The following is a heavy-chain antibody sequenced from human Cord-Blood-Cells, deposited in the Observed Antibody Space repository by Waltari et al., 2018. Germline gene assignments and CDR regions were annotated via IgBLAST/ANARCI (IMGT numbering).Heavy chain of an antibody. CDR2: FDPEDGET. Sequence: QVQLVQSGAEVKKPGAPVKVSCKVSGYTLTELSMHWVRQAPGNGLEWMGGFDPEDGETIYAQKFQGRVTMTEDTSTDTAYMELSSLRSEDTAVYYCATSAARSYYFDYWGQGTLVTVSS. CDR3: ATSAARSYYFDY. CDR1: GYTLTELS. J-gene: IGHJ4*02. V-gene: IGHV1-24*01. D-gene: IGHD6-6*01.